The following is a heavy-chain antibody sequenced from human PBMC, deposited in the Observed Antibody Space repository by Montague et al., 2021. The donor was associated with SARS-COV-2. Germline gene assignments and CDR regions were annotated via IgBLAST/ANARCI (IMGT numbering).Heavy chain of an antibody. D-gene: IGHD3-10*01. J-gene: IGHJ4*02. V-gene: IGHV3-23*01. CDR1: GFTFSTYA. CDR3: AKGSLSVHYGFHD. Sequence: SLRLSCAASGFTFSTYAMNWVRHAPGKGLEWVSGISGNGSGTFYADSVKGRFTISRDNSKNTLYLQMNRLRAEDTAVYYCAKGSLSVHYGFHDWGQGTLVTVSS. CDR2: ISGNGSGT.